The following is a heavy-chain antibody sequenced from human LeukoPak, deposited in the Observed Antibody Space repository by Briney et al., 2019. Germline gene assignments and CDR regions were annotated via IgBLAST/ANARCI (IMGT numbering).Heavy chain of an antibody. Sequence: GESLKISCKGSGYSFTGYWIGWVRQMPGKGLQWMEIIYPGDSDTRYNPSFQGQDTISADKSISTAYLQWSSLKASDTAMYYCARPRIAASGNVYYMDVWGKGTTVTVSS. J-gene: IGHJ6*03. CDR2: IYPGDSDT. V-gene: IGHV5-51*01. CDR3: ARPRIAASGNVYYMDV. D-gene: IGHD6-13*01. CDR1: GYSFTGYW.